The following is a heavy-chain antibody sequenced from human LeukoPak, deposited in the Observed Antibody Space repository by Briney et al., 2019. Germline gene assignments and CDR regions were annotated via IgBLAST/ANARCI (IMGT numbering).Heavy chain of an antibody. D-gene: IGHD3-22*01. V-gene: IGHV1-69*05. CDR3: ARDPYYYDSSGYSDY. Sequence: SVKVSCKDSGGTFSSYAISWGRQAPGEGVEWMGGIIPIFGTANYAQKLQGRVTITTEESTSTAYLELRSLRSEDTAVYYCARDPYYYDSSGYSDYWVQGTLVTVSS. CDR1: GGTFSSYA. J-gene: IGHJ4*02. CDR2: IIPIFGTA.